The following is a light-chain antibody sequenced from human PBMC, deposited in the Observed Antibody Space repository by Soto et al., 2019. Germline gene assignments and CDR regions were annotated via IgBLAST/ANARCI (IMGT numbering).Light chain of an antibody. V-gene: IGKV3-20*01. CDR1: QTVRNNY. CDR2: DAS. J-gene: IGKJ1*01. CDR3: QHYGSSRT. Sequence: EFVLTQSPGTLSLSPGERATLSCRASQTVRNNYLAWYQQKPGQAPRLLIYDASSRATGIPDRFSGGGSGTDFTLTISRLEPDDFAVYYCQHYGSSRTFGQGTKVDIK.